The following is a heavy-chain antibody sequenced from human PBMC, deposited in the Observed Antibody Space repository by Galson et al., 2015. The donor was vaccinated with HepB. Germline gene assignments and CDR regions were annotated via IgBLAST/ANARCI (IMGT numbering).Heavy chain of an antibody. CDR2: INSDGSTT. D-gene: IGHD6-13*01. V-gene: IGHV3-74*01. Sequence: SLRLSCAASGFTFSSYWMHWVRQAPGKGLVWVSRINSDGSTTRYADSVKGRFTISRDNAKNTLYLQMNSLRAEDTAVYYCARDRGSSWTYYYGMDVWGQGTTVTVSS. CDR1: GFTFSSYW. CDR3: ARDRGSSWTYYYGMDV. J-gene: IGHJ6*02.